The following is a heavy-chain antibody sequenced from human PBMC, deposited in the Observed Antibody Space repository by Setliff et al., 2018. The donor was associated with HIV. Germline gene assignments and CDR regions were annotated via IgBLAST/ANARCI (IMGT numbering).Heavy chain of an antibody. Sequence: SETLSLTCTVSGGSISTYYWSWTRQPAGKGLEWIGRIYTSGSTNYNPSIKSRVTMSVDTSKNQFSLKLSSVTAADTAVYYCARGTYYYDSSGFRDAFDIWGQGTMVTVSS. CDR2: IYTSGST. D-gene: IGHD3-22*01. V-gene: IGHV4-4*07. J-gene: IGHJ3*02. CDR1: GGSISTYY. CDR3: ARGTYYYDSSGFRDAFDI.